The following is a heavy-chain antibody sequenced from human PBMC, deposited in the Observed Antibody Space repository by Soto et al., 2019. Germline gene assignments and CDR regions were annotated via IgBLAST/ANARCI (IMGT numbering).Heavy chain of an antibody. CDR2: ISYDESNK. V-gene: IGHV3-30-3*01. Sequence: GGSLRLSCAASGFTFSSYAMHWVRQAPGKGLEWVSVISYDESNKYYADSVKGRFTISRDNSKNTLYLQLNSLRAEDTAVYYCARRPQGGIVGATTHSYYGMDVLGQGTTVTVSS. CDR3: ARRPQGGIVGATTHSYYGMDV. J-gene: IGHJ6*02. D-gene: IGHD1-26*01. CDR1: GFTFSSYA.